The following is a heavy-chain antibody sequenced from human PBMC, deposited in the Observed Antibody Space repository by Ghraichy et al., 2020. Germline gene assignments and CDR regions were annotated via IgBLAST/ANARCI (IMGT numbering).Heavy chain of an antibody. D-gene: IGHD3-10*01. V-gene: IGHV3-21*01. CDR1: GFTFSSYS. Sequence: SCAASGFTFSSYSMNWVRQAPGKGLEWVASISSSSSYIYYANSVKGRFTISRDKARNSLYLQMNSLRAEDTAVYYCTRDVSHYYGSGSYDYWGQGTLVTVSS. J-gene: IGHJ4*02. CDR2: ISSSSSYI. CDR3: TRDVSHYYGSGSYDY.